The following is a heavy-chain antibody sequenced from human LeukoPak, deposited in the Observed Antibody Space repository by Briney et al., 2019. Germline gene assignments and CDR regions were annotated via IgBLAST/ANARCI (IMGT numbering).Heavy chain of an antibody. CDR3: ARDHHYDILTGYSPGYFDL. CDR2: INPSGGST. J-gene: IGHJ2*01. CDR1: GYTFTSNG. Sequence: ASVKVSCKASGYTFTSNGISWVRQAPGQGLEWMGIINPSGGSTSYAQKFQGRVTMTRDTSTSTVYMELSSLRSEDTAVYYCARDHHYDILTGYSPGYFDLWGRGTLVTVSS. V-gene: IGHV1-46*01. D-gene: IGHD3-9*01.